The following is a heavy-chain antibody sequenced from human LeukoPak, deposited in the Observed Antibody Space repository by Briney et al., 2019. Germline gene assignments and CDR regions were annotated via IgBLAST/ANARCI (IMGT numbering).Heavy chain of an antibody. CDR1: GFTFSSYE. J-gene: IGHJ4*02. D-gene: IGHD3-16*02. CDR3: ARVGNYYDYVWGSYRYPTDY. V-gene: IGHV3-21*05. Sequence: GGSLRLSCAASGFTFSSYEMNWVRQAPGKGLEWVSYISSSSYIYYADSVKGRFTISRDNAKNSLYLQMNSLRAEDTAVYYCARVGNYYDYVWGSYRYPTDYWGQGTLVTVSS. CDR2: ISSSSYI.